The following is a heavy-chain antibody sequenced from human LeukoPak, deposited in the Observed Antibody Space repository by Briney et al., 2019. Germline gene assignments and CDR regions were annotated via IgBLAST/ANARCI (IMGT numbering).Heavy chain of an antibody. D-gene: IGHD3-16*01. V-gene: IGHV4-34*01. CDR1: GGSFSGYY. CDR3: ASARLGDPYYFDH. Sequence: SETLSLTCAVYGGSFSGYYWSWIRQPPGKGLEWIGEINHSGSTNYNPSLKSRVTISVDTSKNQFSLKLSSVTAADTAVYYCASARLGDPYYFDHWGQGTLVTVSS. J-gene: IGHJ4*02. CDR2: INHSGST.